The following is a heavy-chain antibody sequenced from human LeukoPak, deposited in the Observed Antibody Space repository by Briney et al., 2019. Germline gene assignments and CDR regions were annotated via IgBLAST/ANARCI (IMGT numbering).Heavy chain of an antibody. J-gene: IGHJ4*02. CDR2: ISSSSSYI. V-gene: IGHV3-21*01. D-gene: IGHD2-15*01. CDR3: ARGRHCSGGSCYSDY. CDR1: VFTFSSDS. Sequence: GGSLRLSCAASVFTFSSDSMNWVPQAPGKGLEWVSSISSSSSYIYYADSVKGRFTISRDNAKNSLYLQMNSLRAEDTAVYYCARGRHCSGGSCYSDYWGQGTLVTVSS.